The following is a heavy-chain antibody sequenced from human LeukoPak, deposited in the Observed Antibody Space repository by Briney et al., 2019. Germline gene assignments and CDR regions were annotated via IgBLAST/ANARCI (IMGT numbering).Heavy chain of an antibody. CDR1: GYTSTSYV. D-gene: IGHD5-12*01. Sequence: VKVSCKASGYTSTSYVINWVRQATGQGLEWMGWMNPNSGNTGYAQKFQGRVTMTRNTSRGTAYMELSRLRSEDTAVYYCARGRASGYDRQYLPVVAPDYYYYYGMDVWGQGTTVTVSS. J-gene: IGHJ6*02. V-gene: IGHV1-8*01. CDR2: MNPNSGNT. CDR3: ARGRASGYDRQYLPVVAPDYYYYYGMDV.